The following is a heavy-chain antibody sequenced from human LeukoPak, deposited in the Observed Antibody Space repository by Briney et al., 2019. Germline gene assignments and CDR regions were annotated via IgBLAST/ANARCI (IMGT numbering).Heavy chain of an antibody. CDR2: ISSSSSYI. CDR3: ARAPGDIVVVPAASD. Sequence: PGGSLRLSCAASGFTFSSYSMNWVRQAPGKGLEWVSSISSSSSYIYYAGSVKGRFTISRDNAKNSLYLQMNSLRAEDTAVYYCARAPGDIVVVPAASDWGQGTLVTVSS. V-gene: IGHV3-21*01. J-gene: IGHJ4*02. CDR1: GFTFSSYS. D-gene: IGHD2-2*01.